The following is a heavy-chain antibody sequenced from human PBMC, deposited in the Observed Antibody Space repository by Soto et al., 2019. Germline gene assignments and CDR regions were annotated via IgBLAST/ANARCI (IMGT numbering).Heavy chain of an antibody. CDR2: IYYSGST. J-gene: IGHJ3*02. CDR1: GGSISSSSYY. D-gene: IGHD3-10*01. Sequence: SETLSLTCTVSGGSISSSSYYWGWIRQPPGKGLEWIGSIYYSGSTYYNPSLKSRVTISVDTSKNQFSLKLSSVTAADTAVYYCARHGLLWFGERDAFDIWGQGTMVTVS. V-gene: IGHV4-39*01. CDR3: ARHGLLWFGERDAFDI.